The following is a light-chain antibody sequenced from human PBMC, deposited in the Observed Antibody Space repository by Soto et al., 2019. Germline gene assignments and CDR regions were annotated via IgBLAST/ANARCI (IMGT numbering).Light chain of an antibody. V-gene: IGLV1-44*01. Sequence: QPVLTQPPSASGTPGQRVTISCSGSTSNIGSNTVNWYQQLPGTAPKLLFYSNDQRPSGVPDRFSGSKSGTSASLAISGLQSEDEADYYCAAWDDSLNGRYVFGTGTKVTVL. J-gene: IGLJ1*01. CDR2: SND. CDR1: TSNIGSNT. CDR3: AAWDDSLNGRYV.